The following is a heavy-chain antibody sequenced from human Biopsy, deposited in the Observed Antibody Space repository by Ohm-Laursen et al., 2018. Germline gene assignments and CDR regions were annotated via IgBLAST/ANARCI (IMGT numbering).Heavy chain of an antibody. CDR3: VRGRPPATY. Sequence: TLSLTCTVSGGSLNFYYWSWIRQPPGKGLEWIGYMYYSGSTKYSPSLKNRVTVSFDTSRNQFSLKLTSMTPADTAVYYCVRGRPPATYWGQGALVIVSS. CDR1: GGSLNFYY. CDR2: MYYSGST. V-gene: IGHV4-59*01. J-gene: IGHJ4*02. D-gene: IGHD3-16*01.